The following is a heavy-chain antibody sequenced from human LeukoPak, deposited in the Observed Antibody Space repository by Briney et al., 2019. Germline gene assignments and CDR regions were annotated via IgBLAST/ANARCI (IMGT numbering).Heavy chain of an antibody. CDR2: IYYSGST. Sequence: SETLSLTCAVSGGSISSGGYSWSWIRQPPGKGLEWIGYIYYSGSTNYNPSLKSRVTISVDTSKNQFSLKLSSVTAADTAVYYCARDSPDNYYDSSGYFDYWGQGTLVTVSS. J-gene: IGHJ4*02. CDR3: ARDSPDNYYDSSGYFDY. D-gene: IGHD3-22*01. V-gene: IGHV4-61*08. CDR1: GGSISSGGYS.